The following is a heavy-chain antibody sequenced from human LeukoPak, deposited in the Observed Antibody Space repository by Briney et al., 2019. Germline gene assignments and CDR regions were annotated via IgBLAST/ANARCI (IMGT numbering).Heavy chain of an antibody. Sequence: ASVKVSCKASGYTFTSYAMRWVRQAPGQRLEWMGWINAGNGNTKYSQKFQGRVTITRDTSASTAYMELSSLRSEDTAVYYCARDRLLWFGEFGPGRYGMDVWGQGTTVTVSS. CDR3: ARDRLLWFGEFGPGRYGMDV. D-gene: IGHD3-10*01. V-gene: IGHV1-3*01. J-gene: IGHJ6*02. CDR1: GYTFTSYA. CDR2: INAGNGNT.